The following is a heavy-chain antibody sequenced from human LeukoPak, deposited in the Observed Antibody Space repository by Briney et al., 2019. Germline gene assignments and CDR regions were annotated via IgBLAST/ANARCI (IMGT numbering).Heavy chain of an antibody. J-gene: IGHJ3*01. CDR3: AKNLGPFDV. V-gene: IGHV3-7*03. CDR1: GFSFTSYW. Sequence: PGGSLRLSCAASGFSFTSYWMSWVRQAPGKGLEWVANIKQDGSEKYYVDSVKGRFTISRDNSKNMLYLQLNSLRAGDTAMYYCAKNLGPFDVRGQGTMVTVSS. D-gene: IGHD3-16*01. CDR2: IKQDGSEK.